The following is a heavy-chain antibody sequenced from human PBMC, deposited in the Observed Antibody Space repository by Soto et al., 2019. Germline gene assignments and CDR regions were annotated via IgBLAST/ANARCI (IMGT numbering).Heavy chain of an antibody. J-gene: IGHJ4*02. CDR2: IWDDGSNK. CDR3: ARDRGLFRGSSGWYDVDY. V-gene: IGHV3-33*01. D-gene: IGHD6-19*01. Sequence: QVQLVESGGGVVQPGRSLRLSCAASGFTFDSYGMHWVRQAPGKGLEGVAVIWDDGSNKYYEDSVKGRFTISRDNSKNTLYLQMDSLRAEDTAVYYCARDRGLFRGSSGWYDVDYWGQGALVTVSS. CDR1: GFTFDSYG.